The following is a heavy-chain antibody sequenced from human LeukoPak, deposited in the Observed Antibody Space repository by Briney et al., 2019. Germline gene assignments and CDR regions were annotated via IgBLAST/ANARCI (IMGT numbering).Heavy chain of an antibody. J-gene: IGHJ4*02. CDR2: IYYSGST. D-gene: IGHD3-9*01. CDR3: ARASWVSDWFRADY. V-gene: IGHV4-59*01. CDR1: GGSISSYY. Sequence: SETLSLTCTVSGGSISSYYWTWIRQPPGKGLEWIGYIYYSGSTNYNPSLKSRVTISLDTSKNQFSLKVRSVTAADTAVYYCARASWVSDWFRADYWGQGTLVTVSS.